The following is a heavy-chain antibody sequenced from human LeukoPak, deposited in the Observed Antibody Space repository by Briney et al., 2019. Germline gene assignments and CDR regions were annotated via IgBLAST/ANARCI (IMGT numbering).Heavy chain of an antibody. CDR3: AKEDYVRRAGLDY. CDR1: GFTFSSYG. V-gene: IGHV3-23*01. J-gene: IGHJ4*02. CDR2: ISGSGGST. D-gene: IGHD4-17*01. Sequence: GGSLRLSCAASGFTFSSYGMSWVRQAPGKGLEWVSGISGSGGSTYYADSVKGRFTISGDNSKNTLYLRINTLRAEDTAVYYCAKEDYVRRAGLDYWGQGTLVTVSS.